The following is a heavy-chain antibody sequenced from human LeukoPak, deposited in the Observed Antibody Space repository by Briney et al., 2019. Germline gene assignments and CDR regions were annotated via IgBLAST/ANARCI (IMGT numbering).Heavy chain of an antibody. V-gene: IGHV3-30*03. CDR2: ISYDGSNK. J-gene: IGHJ4*02. Sequence: PGRSLRLSCAASEFTFSSYGMHWVRQAPGKGLEWVAVISYDGSNKYYADSVKGRFTISRDNSKNTLYLQMNSLRAEDTAVYYCARDRDAAWFDYWGQGTLVTVSS. CDR1: EFTFSSYG. CDR3: ARDRDAAWFDY.